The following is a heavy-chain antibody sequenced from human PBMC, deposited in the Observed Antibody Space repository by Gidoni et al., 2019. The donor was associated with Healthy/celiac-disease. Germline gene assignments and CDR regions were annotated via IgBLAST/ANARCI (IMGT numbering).Heavy chain of an antibody. J-gene: IGHJ4*02. Sequence: QVQLQESGPGLVKPSETLSLTCTVSGGSISSYYWSWIRQPPGKGLEWIGYIYYSGSTNYNPSLKSRVTISVDTSKNQFSLKLSSVTAADTAVYYCARDKGAGLDYWGQGTLVTVSS. D-gene: IGHD1-26*01. V-gene: IGHV4-59*01. CDR1: GGSISSYY. CDR2: IYYSGST. CDR3: ARDKGAGLDY.